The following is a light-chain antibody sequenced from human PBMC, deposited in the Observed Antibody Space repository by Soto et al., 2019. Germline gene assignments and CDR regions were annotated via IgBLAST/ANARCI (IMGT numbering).Light chain of an antibody. CDR1: QSVSSYS. V-gene: IGKV3-20*01. CDR2: GAS. CDR3: QQYGSSPIT. J-gene: IGKJ5*01. Sequence: EIVLTQSPFTLSFSPGERATLSCRASQSVSSYSLAWYQKKPGQAPRLLIYGASSRATGIPDRFSGSGSGTDFTLTISRLEPEDFAVYYCQQYGSSPITFGQGTRLET.